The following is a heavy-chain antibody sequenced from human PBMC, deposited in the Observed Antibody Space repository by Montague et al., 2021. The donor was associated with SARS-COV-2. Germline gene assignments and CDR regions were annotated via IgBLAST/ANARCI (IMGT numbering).Heavy chain of an antibody. CDR2: VSASGGT. CDR1: GFTFTSHA. V-gene: IGHV3-23*01. CDR3: AKADVWGTGWVNYFDY. D-gene: IGHD6-19*01. J-gene: IGHJ4*02. Sequence: SLRLSCAASGFTFTSHALSWVRQAPGKGLEWVSSVSASGGTYYADSVKGRSTISRDSSKNTLYLQMNSLRAEDTAVYYCAKADVWGTGWVNYFDYWGQGTLVTVAS.